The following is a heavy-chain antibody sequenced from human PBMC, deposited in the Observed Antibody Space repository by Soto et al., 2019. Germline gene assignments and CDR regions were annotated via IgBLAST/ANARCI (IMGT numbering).Heavy chain of an antibody. CDR2: ILPIFGTP. CDR1: GGTFRSYG. Sequence: QVQLVQSGAEVKKPGSSVKVSCQASGGTFRSYGISWVRRAPGQGLEWMGGILPIFGTPLHAQKFQGRVTMTADESTSTAYMELTSLRSEDTAVYYCAREGSVLGYCSGGNGHWYFDIWGRGTLVTVSS. CDR3: AREGSVLGYCSGGNGHWYFDI. V-gene: IGHV1-69*01. J-gene: IGHJ2*01. D-gene: IGHD2-15*01.